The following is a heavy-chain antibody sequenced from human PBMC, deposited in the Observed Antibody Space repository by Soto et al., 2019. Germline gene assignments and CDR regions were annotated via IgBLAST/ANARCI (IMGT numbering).Heavy chain of an antibody. Sequence: SETLSLTCTVSGGSISSGGYYWSWIRQHPGKGLEWIGYIYYSGSTYYNPSLKSRVTISVDTSKNQFSLKLSSVTAADTAVYYCARVEPRGRGYSGYDPRYYFDYWGQGTLVTVSS. CDR3: ARVEPRGRGYSGYDPRYYFDY. V-gene: IGHV4-31*03. J-gene: IGHJ4*02. D-gene: IGHD5-12*01. CDR1: GGSISSGGYY. CDR2: IYYSGST.